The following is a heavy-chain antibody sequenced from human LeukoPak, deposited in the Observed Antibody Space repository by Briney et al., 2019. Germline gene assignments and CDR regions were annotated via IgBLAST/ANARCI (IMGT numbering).Heavy chain of an antibody. Sequence: PGGSLRLSCAASGFSFSDYAMTWVRQAPGKGLGWVSTISSGDGITYYADSVKGWFTISRDDSKNTLYLQMNSLRAEDTAIYYCAKRPGKTAAGPFDPWGQGTLVTVSS. D-gene: IGHD6-13*01. J-gene: IGHJ5*02. CDR3: AKRPGKTAAGPFDP. V-gene: IGHV3-23*01. CDR2: ISSGDGIT. CDR1: GFSFSDYA.